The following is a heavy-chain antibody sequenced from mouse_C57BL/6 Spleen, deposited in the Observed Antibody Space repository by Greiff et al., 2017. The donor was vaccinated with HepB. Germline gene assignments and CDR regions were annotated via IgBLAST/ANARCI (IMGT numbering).Heavy chain of an antibody. Sequence: EVQLVESGGGLVKPGGSLKLSCAASGFTFSDYGMHWVRQAPEKGLEWVAYISSGSSTIYYADTVKGRFTISRDNAKNTLFLQMTSLRSEDTAMYYCASSYYYSLFAYWGQGTLVTVSA. V-gene: IGHV5-17*01. D-gene: IGHD1-1*01. CDR2: ISSGSSTI. J-gene: IGHJ3*01. CDR3: ASSYYYSLFAY. CDR1: GFTFSDYG.